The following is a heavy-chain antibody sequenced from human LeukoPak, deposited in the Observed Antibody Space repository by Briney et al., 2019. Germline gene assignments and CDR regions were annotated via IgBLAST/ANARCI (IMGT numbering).Heavy chain of an antibody. CDR3: ARGAFDYPGRDYFDY. D-gene: IGHD3-9*01. CDR1: GFSFSGYS. J-gene: IGHJ4*02. Sequence: GGSLRLSCAASGFSFSGYSMNWVRQAPAKGLEWVSSISSRSSYIYYADSLKGRFTISRDNAKNSLHLQMKGLRVEDTAVYYCARGAFDYPGRDYFDYWGQGTQVTVSS. CDR2: ISSRSSYI. V-gene: IGHV3-21*06.